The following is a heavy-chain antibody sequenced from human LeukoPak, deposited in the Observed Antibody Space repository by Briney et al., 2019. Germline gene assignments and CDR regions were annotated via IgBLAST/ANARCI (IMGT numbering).Heavy chain of an antibody. CDR1: GYTFTSYD. V-gene: IGHV1-8*03. CDR3: ARGGGYCSGGSCPLPGGDAFDI. J-gene: IGHJ3*02. Sequence: GASVKVSCKASGYTFTSYDINWVRQATGQGLEWMGWMNPNSGNTGYAQKFQGRVTITRNTSISTAYMELSSLSSDDTAVYYCARGGGYCSGGSCPLPGGDAFDIWGQGTMVTVSS. D-gene: IGHD2-15*01. CDR2: MNPNSGNT.